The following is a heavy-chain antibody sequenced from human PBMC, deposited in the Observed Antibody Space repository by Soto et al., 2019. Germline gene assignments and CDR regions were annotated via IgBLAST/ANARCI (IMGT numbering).Heavy chain of an antibody. CDR2: ITNTGRST. J-gene: IGHJ5*02. CDR1: GFTFRDYA. Sequence: EVQLLEFGGGLVQPGGSLRLSCVASGFTFRDYAMTWVRQAPGQGLHYVSSITNTGRSTFYADSVKGRFTISRDNYKNTLYLQMSSLTADDAAVYSCAKDVLDRGAESWGQGTLVTVSS. V-gene: IGHV3-23*01. D-gene: IGHD3-10*01. CDR3: AKDVLDRGAES.